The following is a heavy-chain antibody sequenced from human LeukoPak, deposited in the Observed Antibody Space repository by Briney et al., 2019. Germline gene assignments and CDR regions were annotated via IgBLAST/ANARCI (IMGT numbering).Heavy chain of an antibody. CDR2: IIPILGIA. J-gene: IGHJ4*02. CDR3: ARMGGTGDGYFDY. Sequence: GASVKVSCKASGGTFSSYAISWVRQAPGQGLEWMGRIIPILGIANYAQKFQGRVTITADKSTNTAYMELSSLRSEDTAMYYCARMGGTGDGYFDYWGQGTLVTVSS. V-gene: IGHV1-69*04. CDR1: GGTFSSYA. D-gene: IGHD7-27*01.